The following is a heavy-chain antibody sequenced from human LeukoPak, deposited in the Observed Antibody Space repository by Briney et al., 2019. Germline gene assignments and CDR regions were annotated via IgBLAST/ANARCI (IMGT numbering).Heavy chain of an antibody. D-gene: IGHD3-10*01. J-gene: IGHJ4*02. CDR3: ARGIIYLDY. CDR1: GFNVSSNY. V-gene: IGHV3-53*04. CDR2: IYGDGTT. Sequence: PGGSLRLSCEASGFNVSSNYMTWARQAPGKGLEWVSLIYGDGTTDYADSVKGRFHISRHNSKNTLYLQMNSLRAEDTAVYYCARGIIYLDYWGQGTLVTVSS.